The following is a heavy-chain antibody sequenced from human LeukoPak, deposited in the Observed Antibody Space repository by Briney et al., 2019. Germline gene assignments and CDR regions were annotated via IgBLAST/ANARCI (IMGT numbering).Heavy chain of an antibody. CDR3: ARDRGYCSSTSCYAHSEAFDI. J-gene: IGHJ3*02. CDR2: IYSGGST. D-gene: IGHD2-2*01. Sequence: PGGSLRLSCAASGLTVSSNYMSWVRQAPGKGLEGVSVIYSGGSTYYSDSVKGRFTISRDNSKNTLYLQMNSLRAEDTAVYYCARDRGYCSSTSCYAHSEAFDIWGQGTMVTVSS. V-gene: IGHV3-53*01. CDR1: GLTVSSNY.